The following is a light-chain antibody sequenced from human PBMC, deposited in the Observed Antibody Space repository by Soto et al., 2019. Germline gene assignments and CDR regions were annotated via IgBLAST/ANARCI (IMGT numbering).Light chain of an antibody. CDR1: SSDVGGYNY. J-gene: IGLJ1*01. CDR3: SSYTSSSTLLYV. Sequence: VLTQPASVAGSPGQSITISCTGTSSDVGGYNYVSWYQQHPGKAPKLMIYDVSNRPSGVSNRFSGSKSGNTASLTISGLQAEDEADYYCSSYTSSSTLLYVFGTGTKVTV. CDR2: DVS. V-gene: IGLV2-14*01.